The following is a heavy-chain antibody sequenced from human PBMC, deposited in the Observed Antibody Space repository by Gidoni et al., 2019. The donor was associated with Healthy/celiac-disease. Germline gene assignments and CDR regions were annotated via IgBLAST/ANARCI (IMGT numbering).Heavy chain of an antibody. V-gene: IGHV4-34*01. CDR3: ARRSVDIVATDY. J-gene: IGHJ4*02. CDR2: INHSGST. D-gene: IGHD5-12*01. CDR1: GGSFSGYY. Sequence: QVQLQQWGAGLLKPSETLSLNCAVYGGSFSGYYWSWIRQPPGKGLEWIGEINHSGSTNYNPSLKSRVTISVDTSKNQFSLKLSSVTAADTAVYYCARRSVDIVATDYWGQGTLVTVSS.